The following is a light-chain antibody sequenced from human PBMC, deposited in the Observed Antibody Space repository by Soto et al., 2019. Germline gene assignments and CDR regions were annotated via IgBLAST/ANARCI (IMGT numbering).Light chain of an antibody. J-gene: IGKJ2*01. CDR3: QQYNNWPPSYT. V-gene: IGKV3-15*01. Sequence: EIVMTQSPATLSVSPGERATLSCRASQSVRSNLAWYQQKPGQAPSLIIYGASTRATGVPARFSGSGSGTEFTLTISSLHSEDFAVYHCQQYNNWPPSYTFGQGTKLEIK. CDR2: GAS. CDR1: QSVRSN.